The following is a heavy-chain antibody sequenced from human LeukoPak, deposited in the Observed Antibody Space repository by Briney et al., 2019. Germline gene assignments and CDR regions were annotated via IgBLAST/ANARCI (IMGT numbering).Heavy chain of an antibody. J-gene: IGHJ4*02. CDR1: GGSFSGYY. V-gene: IGHV4-34*01. CDR3: ARGALAVAVDY. D-gene: IGHD6-19*01. Sequence: PSETLSLTCAVYGGSFSGYYWSWIRQPLGKGLEWIGDINHSGSTNYNPSLKSRVTISVDTSKNQFPLKLSAVTAADTAVYYCARGALAVAVDYWGQGTLVTVSS. CDR2: INHSGST.